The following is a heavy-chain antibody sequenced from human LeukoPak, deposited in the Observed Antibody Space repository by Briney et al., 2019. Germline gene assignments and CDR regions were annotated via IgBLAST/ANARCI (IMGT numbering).Heavy chain of an antibody. CDR1: GLTFSFYG. CDR3: AKTSDQLLYSKFDF. D-gene: IGHD2-2*02. CDR2: IQNDGSFK. V-gene: IGHV3-30*02. Sequence: GGSLRLSCATSGLTFSFYGMHWVRQAPGKGLEWVAFIQNDGSFKFYADSVQGRFSISRDNSKNTLFLQMNSLRADDTAVYYCAKTSDQLLYSKFDFWGQGTLVTVSS. J-gene: IGHJ4*02.